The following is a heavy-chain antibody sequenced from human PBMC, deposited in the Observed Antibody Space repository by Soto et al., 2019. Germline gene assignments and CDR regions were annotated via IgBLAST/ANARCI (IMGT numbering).Heavy chain of an antibody. CDR1: GGSISSYY. CDR2: IYYSGST. D-gene: IGHD3-3*02. V-gene: IGHV4-59*08. J-gene: IGHJ5*02. Sequence: SETLSLTCTVSGGSISSYYWSWIRQPPGKGLEWIGYIYYSGSTNYNPSLKSRVTISVDTSKNQFSLKLSSVTAADTAVYYCASPKIAFYNWFDPWGQGTLDTVSS. CDR3: ASPKIAFYNWFDP.